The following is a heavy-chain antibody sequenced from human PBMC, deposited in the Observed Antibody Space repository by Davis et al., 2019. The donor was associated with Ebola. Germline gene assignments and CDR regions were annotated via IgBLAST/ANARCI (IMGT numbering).Heavy chain of an antibody. Sequence: GGSLRLSCAASGFTFSDHYMSWIRQAPGKGLEWVSKISSKSTRTEYADSVRGRFTLSRDNSKNLLLLEMSSLRAEDTAVYYCAREGFYFYGMDVWGQGTTVTVSS. CDR2: ISSKSTRT. V-gene: IGHV3-11*06. CDR3: AREGFYFYGMDV. CDR1: GFTFSDHY. J-gene: IGHJ6*02. D-gene: IGHD2/OR15-2a*01.